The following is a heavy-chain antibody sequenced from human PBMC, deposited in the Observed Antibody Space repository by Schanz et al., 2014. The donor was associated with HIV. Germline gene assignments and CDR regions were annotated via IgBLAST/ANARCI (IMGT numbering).Heavy chain of an antibody. CDR1: GFTFSSYG. CDR3: ARILDYYDSSGFDY. D-gene: IGHD3-22*01. Sequence: QVQLVESGGGVVQPGRSLRLSCAASGFTFSSYGMHWVRQAPGKGLEWVAVISFDGNNKYYADSVKGRSTISRDNSKNTLYLQMNSLRAEDTAVYYCARILDYYDSSGFDYWGQGTLVTVSS. CDR2: ISFDGNNK. V-gene: IGHV3-33*05. J-gene: IGHJ4*02.